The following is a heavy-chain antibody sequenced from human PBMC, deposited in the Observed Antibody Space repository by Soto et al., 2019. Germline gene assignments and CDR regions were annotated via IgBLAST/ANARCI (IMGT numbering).Heavy chain of an antibody. CDR1: GFSFRNAW. D-gene: IGHD2-2*01. CDR3: TTDLQAYCDGTTCYAGNYYYDDMDV. Sequence: SGGSLRLSCAASGFSFRNAWMSWVRQAPGKGLEWVGHIKSQGDGGTRDYAAPVKGRFTISRDGSKNTLFLQMNSLKNEDTAVYFCTTDLQAYCDGTTCYAGNYYYDDMDVWGQGTTVTVSS. CDR2: IKSQGDGGTR. J-gene: IGHJ6*02. V-gene: IGHV3-15*01.